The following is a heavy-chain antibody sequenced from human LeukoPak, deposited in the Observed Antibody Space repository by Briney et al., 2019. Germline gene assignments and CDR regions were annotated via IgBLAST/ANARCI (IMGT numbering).Heavy chain of an antibody. Sequence: SETLSLTCAVYGGSFSGYYWSWIRQPPGKGLEWIGEINHSGSTNYNPSLKSRVTISVDTSKNQFSLKLSSVTAADTAVYYCARAPSTTSTGVGELLDYWGQGTLVTVSS. CDR3: ARAPSTTSTGVGELLDY. J-gene: IGHJ4*02. CDR2: INHSGST. D-gene: IGHD1-26*01. V-gene: IGHV4-34*01. CDR1: GGSFSGYY.